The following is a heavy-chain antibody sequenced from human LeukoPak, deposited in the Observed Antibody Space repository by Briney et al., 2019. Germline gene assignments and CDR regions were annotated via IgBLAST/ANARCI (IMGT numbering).Heavy chain of an antibody. V-gene: IGHV4-39*01. D-gene: IGHD1-14*01. CDR3: ASGSGYFFDY. CDR1: GGSISRTSYY. CDR2: FYYSGST. Sequence: SETLSLTCTVSGGSISRTSYYWGWIGQPPGKGLEWIETFYYSGSTYYNPSLKSRVTISVDTSKNQFSLKLSSVTAADTAVYYCASGSGYFFDYWGQGTLVTVSS. J-gene: IGHJ4*02.